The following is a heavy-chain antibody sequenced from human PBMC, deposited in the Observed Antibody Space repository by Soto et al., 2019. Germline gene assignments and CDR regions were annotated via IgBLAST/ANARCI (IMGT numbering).Heavy chain of an antibody. D-gene: IGHD6-13*01. V-gene: IGHV4-59*01. CDR3: ASAPAPWYSSSWYHFDF. CDR1: GGSISSYY. J-gene: IGHJ4*02. Sequence: SETLSLTCTVSGGSISSYYWSWIRQPPGKGLEWIGYIYYSGSTNYNPSLKSRVTISVDTSKNQFSLKLSSVTAADTAVYYCASAPAPWYSSSWYHFDFWGQRTLVTVSS. CDR2: IYYSGST.